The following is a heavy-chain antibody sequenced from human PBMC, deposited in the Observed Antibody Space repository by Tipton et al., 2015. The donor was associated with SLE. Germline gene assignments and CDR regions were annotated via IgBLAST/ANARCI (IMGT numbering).Heavy chain of an antibody. Sequence: LSLTCAVSGGSIRSGGYSWXXIRQXPGKGLEWIGYIYQSGNTYYNPSLKSRVTISVDRSKNQFSLKLTSVTAADTAVYYCWGYXNYGMDVWGQGXTVTVSS. D-gene: IGHD5-18*01. J-gene: IGHJ6*02. V-gene: IGHV4-30-2*01. CDR1: GGSIRSGGYS. CDR2: IYQSGNT. CDR3: WGYXNYGMDV.